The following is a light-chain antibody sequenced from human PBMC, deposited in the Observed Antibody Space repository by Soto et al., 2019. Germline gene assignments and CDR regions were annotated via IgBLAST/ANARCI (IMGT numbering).Light chain of an antibody. V-gene: IGKV1-39*01. CDR1: QSISFY. J-gene: IGKJ1*01. CDR3: QHSYGPPWT. CDR2: AAS. Sequence: DIQMTQSPSSLSASVGDRVTITCRESQSISFYLNWYQERPGKAPKLLIYAASSSQSGVPSRFSGSGSGTDFTLTIRSLQPEDFATYYCQHSYGPPWTFGQGTRVEI.